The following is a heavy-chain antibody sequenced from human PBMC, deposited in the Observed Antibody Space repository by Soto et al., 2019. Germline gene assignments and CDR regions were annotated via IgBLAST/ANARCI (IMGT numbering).Heavy chain of an antibody. CDR1: GGSISSGGYY. J-gene: IGHJ5*02. CDR2: IYYSGST. Sequence: QVQLQESGPGLVKPSQTLSLTCTVSGGSISSGGYYWSWIRQHPGKGLEWIGYIYYSGSTYYNPSLKSRVTISVDTSKNQFSLKLSSVTAADTAVYYCARDRHDYGDFDELDPWGQGTLVTVSS. V-gene: IGHV4-31*03. CDR3: ARDRHDYGDFDELDP. D-gene: IGHD4-17*01.